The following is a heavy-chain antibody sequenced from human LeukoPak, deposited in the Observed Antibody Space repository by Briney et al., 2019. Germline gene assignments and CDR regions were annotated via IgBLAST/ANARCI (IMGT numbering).Heavy chain of an antibody. V-gene: IGHV3-48*01. CDR3: AKTSLSDASGHYYYMDV. CDR1: GFTFSSYS. J-gene: IGHJ6*03. CDR2: ISSSSSTI. Sequence: GGSLRLSCAASGFTFSSYSMNWVRQAPGKGLEWVSYISSSSSTIYYADSVKGRFTISRDNSQDTVSLQVNNLRTEDTALYYCAKTSLSDASGHYYYMDVWGKGTTVTVSS. D-gene: IGHD3-3*01.